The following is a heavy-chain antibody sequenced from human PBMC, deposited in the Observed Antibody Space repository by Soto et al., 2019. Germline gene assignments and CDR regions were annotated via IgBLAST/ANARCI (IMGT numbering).Heavy chain of an antibody. CDR2: IYYTGST. D-gene: IGHD6-19*01. J-gene: IGHJ4*02. CDR3: ASLRAPGREVAGRYYFDY. V-gene: IGHV4-31*03. CDR1: DGSISSSVYY. Sequence: SENLSLTCTVSDGSISSSVYYWSWIRQHPGRGLEWIGYIYYTGSTNYNPSLKSRVTISVDTSKNQFSLRLTSVTAADTAVYYCASLRAPGREVAGRYYFDYWGQGTLVTVSS.